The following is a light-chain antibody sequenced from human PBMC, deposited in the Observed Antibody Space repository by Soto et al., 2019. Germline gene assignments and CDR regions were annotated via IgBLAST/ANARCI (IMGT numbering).Light chain of an antibody. CDR2: AAS. V-gene: IGKV1-12*01. J-gene: IGKJ2*01. CDR1: LGINSY. Sequence: IQMTQSPSSVSASVGDRVTITCRASLGINSYLAWFQQKPGKAPKLLIYAASSLQSGVPSRFSGRRSGTDLTLTISSLQPEDFATYYCQQANSFPYTFGQGTKLEL. CDR3: QQANSFPYT.